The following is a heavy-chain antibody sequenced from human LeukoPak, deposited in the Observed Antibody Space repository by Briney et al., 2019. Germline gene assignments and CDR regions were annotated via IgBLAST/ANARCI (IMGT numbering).Heavy chain of an antibody. CDR3: VRHNYYDTSGPPSL. CDR2: ISSNGGST. V-gene: IGHV3-64D*09. D-gene: IGHD3-22*01. Sequence: PGGSLRLSCSASGFTFSSYALHWVRQAPGKGLEYVSTISSNGGSTYYADSVKGRFTISRDTSKNTLYLQMSSLRPEDTAVYYCVRHNYYDTSGPPSLWGQGTLVTVSP. CDR1: GFTFSSYA. J-gene: IGHJ4*02.